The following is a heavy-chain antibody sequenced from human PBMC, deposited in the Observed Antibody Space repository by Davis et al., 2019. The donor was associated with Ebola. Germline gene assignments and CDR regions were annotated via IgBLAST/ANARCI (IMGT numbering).Heavy chain of an antibody. CDR2: IYPGDSDT. CDR3: ARQYSSSSTWFDP. J-gene: IGHJ5*02. V-gene: IGHV5-51*01. D-gene: IGHD6-6*01. CDR1: GYSFTSYW. Sequence: GGSLRLSCKGSGYSFTSYWIGWVRQLPGKGLEWMGIIYPGDSDTRYSPSFQGQVTISADKSISTAYLQWSSLKASDTAMYYCARQYSSSSTWFDPWGQGTLVTVSS.